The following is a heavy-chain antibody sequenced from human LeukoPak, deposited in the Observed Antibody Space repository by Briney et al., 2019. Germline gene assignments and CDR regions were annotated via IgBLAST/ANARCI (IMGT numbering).Heavy chain of an antibody. CDR1: GASINSYY. CDR2: TYNSGST. D-gene: IGHD1-26*01. J-gene: IGHJ5*02. V-gene: IGHV4-59*01. CDR3: AKDWELAS. Sequence: SETLSLTCSVSGASINSYYWNWIRQPPGKGLDWIGNTYNSGSTNYNPSLKSRVTISLDTSKNQFSLKMSSVTAADTAVYYCAKDWELASWGQGTLVTVSS.